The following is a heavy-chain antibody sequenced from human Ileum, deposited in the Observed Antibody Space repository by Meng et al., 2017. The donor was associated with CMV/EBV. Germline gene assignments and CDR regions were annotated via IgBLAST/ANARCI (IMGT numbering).Heavy chain of an antibody. J-gene: IGHJ4*02. CDR1: GHTLTSYY. CDR3: ARGGYDDDRVNPSVY. V-gene: IGHV1-46*01. CDR2: INPRGDTT. Sequence: KISCKASGHTLTSYYMHWVRQAPGQGLEWMGIINPRGDTTTYAQKFQGRVTMTRDTSTSTVYMELSNLRSEDTAVYYCARGGYDDDRVNPSVYWGQGTLVTVSS. D-gene: IGHD3-16*01.